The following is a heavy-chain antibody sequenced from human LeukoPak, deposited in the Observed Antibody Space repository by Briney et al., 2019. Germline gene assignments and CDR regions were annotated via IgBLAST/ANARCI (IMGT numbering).Heavy chain of an antibody. CDR1: GGSIGTYY. J-gene: IGHJ4*02. Sequence: SEPLSLTCTVSGGSIGTYYWSWIRQPPGKGLEWIGYIYYNGGTNYNPSLKSRVTISVDTSNTQFSLKLSSVTAADTAVYYCARAYASGSYTLDFWGQGTLVSVSS. CDR3: ARAYASGSYTLDF. V-gene: IGHV4-59*01. CDR2: IYYNGGT. D-gene: IGHD3-10*01.